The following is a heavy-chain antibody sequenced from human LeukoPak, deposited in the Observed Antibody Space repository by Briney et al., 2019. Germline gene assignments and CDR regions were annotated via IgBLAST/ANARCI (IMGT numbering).Heavy chain of an antibody. CDR2: IKPSDGST. Sequence: AASVKVSCKASGYTFSSYYIHWVRQAPGQGLEWMGIIKPSDGSTSYGQKLQGRVTMTRDMSTSTVYMELSRLRSDDTAVYYCARRGITAMARFYYMDVWGKGTTVTISS. CDR3: ARRGITAMARFYYMDV. V-gene: IGHV1-46*04. CDR1: GYTFSSYY. D-gene: IGHD5-18*01. J-gene: IGHJ6*03.